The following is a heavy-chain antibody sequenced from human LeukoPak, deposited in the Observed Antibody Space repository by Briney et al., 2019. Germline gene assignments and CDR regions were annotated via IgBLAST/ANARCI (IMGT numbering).Heavy chain of an antibody. CDR1: GFTFSSYA. CDR3: AKGLDFWSGYYLFDY. CDR2: ISGSGGST. Sequence: GGSLRLSCAASGFTFSSYAMSWVRQAPGKGLEWVSAISGSGGSTYYADSVKGRFTISRDNTKNTLYLQMNSLRAEDTAVYYCAKGLDFWSGYYLFDYWGQGTLVTVSS. J-gene: IGHJ4*02. D-gene: IGHD3-3*01. V-gene: IGHV3-23*01.